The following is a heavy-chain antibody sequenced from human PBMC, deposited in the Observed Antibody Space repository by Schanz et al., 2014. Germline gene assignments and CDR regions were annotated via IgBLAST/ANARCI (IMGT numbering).Heavy chain of an antibody. J-gene: IGHJ4*02. Sequence: QVQLVQSGAEVKKPGASVKVSCKASGYTFTSYSMHWVRQAPGQGLEWMGIINPIGGSTTYAQKCRGAVTLTTDTSTDTAYLELTSLRSEDTAVYYCARGSPENMIRGELDYWGQGTLXTVSS. CDR2: INPIGGST. V-gene: IGHV1-46*03. D-gene: IGHD3-10*01. CDR3: ARGSPENMIRGELDY. CDR1: GYTFTSYS.